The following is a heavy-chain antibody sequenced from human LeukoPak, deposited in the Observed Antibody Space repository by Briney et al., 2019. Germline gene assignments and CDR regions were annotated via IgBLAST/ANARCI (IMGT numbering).Heavy chain of an antibody. V-gene: IGHV4-59*01. J-gene: IGHJ4*02. CDR3: ARERTTVTTPNLRPQYYFDY. CDR2: IYYSVTS. CDR1: GDPISTYY. D-gene: IGHD4-17*01. Sequence: SETLSLTCTVSGDPISTYYWSWIRQPPGKGLEWIGYIYYSVTSDYNPSLKRRVTMSVDMSTNQISLKLSSVTAADTAVYYCARERTTVTTPNLRPQYYFDYWGQGTLVTVSS.